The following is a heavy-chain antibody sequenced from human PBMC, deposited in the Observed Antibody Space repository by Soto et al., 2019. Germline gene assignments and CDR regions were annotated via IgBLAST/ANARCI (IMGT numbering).Heavy chain of an antibody. D-gene: IGHD3-3*01. CDR3: VRDGDGSGRTDFQY. Sequence: TLSLTCAISWDSVSSNSAAWNWIRQSPSRGLEWLGRTYYRSKWFSEYALPVKSRISISADTSKNQFSLQLNSVTLEDTAVYYCVRDGDGSGRTDFQYWGQGTLVTVSS. J-gene: IGHJ4*02. CDR2: TYYRSKWFS. CDR1: WDSVSSNSAA. V-gene: IGHV6-1*01.